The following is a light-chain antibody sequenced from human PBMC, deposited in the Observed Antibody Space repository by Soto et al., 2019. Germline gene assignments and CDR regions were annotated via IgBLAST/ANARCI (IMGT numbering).Light chain of an antibody. CDR1: GSNIGSNY. V-gene: IGLV1-47*01. J-gene: IGLJ3*02. Sequence: QSVLTQPPSASGTPGQRATISCSGSGSNIGSNYVYWYQHLPGTAPKLLIYRNSQRSSGVPDRFSASKSGTSASLAFSGLRSEDEADYYCATWDDSLTAWVFGGGTKLTVL. CDR2: RNS. CDR3: ATWDDSLTAWV.